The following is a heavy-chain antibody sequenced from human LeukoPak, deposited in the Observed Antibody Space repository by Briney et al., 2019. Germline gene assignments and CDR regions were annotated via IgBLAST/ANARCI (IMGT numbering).Heavy chain of an antibody. Sequence: PGGSLRLSYAASGFTFRDYTMNWVRQAPGKGLEWVSAISKSGTYIKYADSVKGRFTISRDNSKNTLYLQMNSLRAEDTAVYYCAKGPPRDYGDYYFDYWGQGTLVTVSS. CDR3: AKGPPRDYGDYYFDY. D-gene: IGHD4-17*01. CDR2: ISKSGTYI. V-gene: IGHV3-21*04. J-gene: IGHJ4*02. CDR1: GFTFRDYT.